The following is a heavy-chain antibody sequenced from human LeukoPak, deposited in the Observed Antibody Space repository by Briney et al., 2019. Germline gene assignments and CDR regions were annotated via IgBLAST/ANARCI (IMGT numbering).Heavy chain of an antibody. CDR2: INHSGST. CDR1: GGSFSNYF. V-gene: IGHV4-34*01. D-gene: IGHD6-19*01. J-gene: IGHJ4*02. Sequence: PSETLSLTCVVYGGSFSNYFLTWIRQPPGKGLEWIGEINHSGSTNYNPSLKSRVTISVDTSKNQFSLKPSSVTAADTAVYYCARGNRRGSSVWYNYWGQGTLVTVSS. CDR3: ARGNRRGSSVWYNY.